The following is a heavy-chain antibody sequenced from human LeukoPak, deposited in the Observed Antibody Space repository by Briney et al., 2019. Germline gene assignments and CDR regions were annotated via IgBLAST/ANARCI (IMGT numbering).Heavy chain of an antibody. J-gene: IGHJ5*02. CDR2: IYYSGST. CDR3: ARVTAAAGANWFDP. V-gene: IGHV4-59*01. Sequence: SETLSLTCTVSGGPISSYYWSWIRQPPGKGLEWIGYIYYSGSTNYNPSLKSRVTISVDTSKNQFSLKLSSVTAADTAVYYCARVTAAAGANWFDPWGQGTLVTVSS. D-gene: IGHD6-13*01. CDR1: GGPISSYY.